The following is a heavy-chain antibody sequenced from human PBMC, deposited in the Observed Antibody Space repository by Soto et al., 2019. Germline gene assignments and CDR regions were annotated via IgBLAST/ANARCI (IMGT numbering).Heavy chain of an antibody. CDR1: GFAFSANY. Sequence: EAHLVGSGGGLVQPGGSLRLSCAASGFAFSANYLSWVRQAPGKGLEWVSLIYSGGDTDYADSVRGRCTISRDNSKNTLYLQMNSLKAEDPAVYYCATLMTTAPYWGQGALVNVSS. D-gene: IGHD4-17*01. CDR3: ATLMTTAPY. CDR2: IYSGGDT. J-gene: IGHJ4*02. V-gene: IGHV3-66*01.